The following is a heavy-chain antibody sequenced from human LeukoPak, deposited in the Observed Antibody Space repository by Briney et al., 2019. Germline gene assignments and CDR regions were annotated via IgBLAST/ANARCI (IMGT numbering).Heavy chain of an antibody. Sequence: GGSLRLSCAASGFTFSNYGIHWVRQAPGKGLEWVAVISYDGSNKNYADSVKGRFSISRDNSKNTLYLQMNSLRAEDTAVYYCAKGRPGIAAAGSRGYFDYWGQGTLVTVSS. D-gene: IGHD6-13*01. CDR2: ISYDGSNK. CDR3: AKGRPGIAAAGSRGYFDY. V-gene: IGHV3-30-3*01. CDR1: GFTFSNYG. J-gene: IGHJ4*02.